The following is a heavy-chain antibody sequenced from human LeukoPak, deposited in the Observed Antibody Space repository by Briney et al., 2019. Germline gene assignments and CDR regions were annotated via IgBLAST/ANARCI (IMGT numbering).Heavy chain of an antibody. J-gene: IGHJ6*03. CDR1: GYTFTSYG. CDR3: ARRFEEGYYDSSGFAGPHPYTGYYMDV. Sequence: ASVKVSCKASGYTFTSYGISWVRQAPGQGLEWMGWISAYNGNTNYAQKLQGRVTMTTDTSTSTAYMELRSLRSDDTAVYYCARRFEEGYYDSSGFAGPHPYTGYYMDVWGKGTTVTVSS. V-gene: IGHV1-18*01. D-gene: IGHD3-22*01. CDR2: ISAYNGNT.